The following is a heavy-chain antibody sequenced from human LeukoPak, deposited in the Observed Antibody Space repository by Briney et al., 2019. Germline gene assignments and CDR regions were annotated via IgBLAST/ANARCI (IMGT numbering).Heavy chain of an antibody. CDR2: IYYTGST. Sequence: PSETLSLTCTVSGGSISSSSYYWGWIRQPPGKGLEWIGNIYYTGSTYYNPSLKSRVTISVDTSKNQFSLKLSSVTAADTAVYYCAKYSSSWPARRGYYYMDVWGKGTTVTVSS. D-gene: IGHD6-13*01. CDR3: AKYSSSWPARRGYYYMDV. V-gene: IGHV4-39*07. J-gene: IGHJ6*03. CDR1: GGSISSSSYY.